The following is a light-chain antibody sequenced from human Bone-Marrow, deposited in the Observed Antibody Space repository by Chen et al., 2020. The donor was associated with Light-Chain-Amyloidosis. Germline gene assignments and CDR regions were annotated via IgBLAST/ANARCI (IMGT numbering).Light chain of an antibody. J-gene: IGLJ2*01. CDR2: RDT. CDR3: QSADSSGTYEVI. V-gene: IGLV3-25*03. Sequence: SYELTQPPSVSVSPGHTARITCSGDDLPTKYAYWYQQKPGQAPVLVIHRDTERPSGISERLSGSSSGTTATLTISGVQAEDEADYHCQSADSSGTYEVIVGGGTKLTVL. CDR1: DLPTKY.